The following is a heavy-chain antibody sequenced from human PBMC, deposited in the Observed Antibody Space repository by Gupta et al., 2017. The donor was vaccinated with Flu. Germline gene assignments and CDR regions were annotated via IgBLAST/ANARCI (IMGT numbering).Heavy chain of an antibody. CDR2: ISYDGSNK. J-gene: IGHJ6*03. V-gene: IGHV3-30-3*01. Sequence: PGKGLEWVAVISYDGSNKYYADSVKGRFTISRDNSKNTLYLQMNSLRAEDTAVYYCARDGTPRRQYYYYYMDVWGKGTTVT. D-gene: IGHD1-26*01. CDR3: ARDGTPRRQYYYYYMDV.